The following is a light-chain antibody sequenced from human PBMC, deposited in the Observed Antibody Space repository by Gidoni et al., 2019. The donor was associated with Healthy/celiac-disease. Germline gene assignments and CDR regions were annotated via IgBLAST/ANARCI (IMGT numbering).Light chain of an antibody. CDR1: QSVSSSY. CDR2: GAS. CDR3: QQYGSSPLT. Sequence: IVLPHAPSTLSLSPGERATISYSASQSVSSSYLTWYQQKPGQAPRLLIYGASSRATGIPYRFSGSGSGTDFTLTISRLEPEDFAVYYCQQYGSSPLTFGGGTKVEIK. J-gene: IGKJ4*01. V-gene: IGKV3-20*01.